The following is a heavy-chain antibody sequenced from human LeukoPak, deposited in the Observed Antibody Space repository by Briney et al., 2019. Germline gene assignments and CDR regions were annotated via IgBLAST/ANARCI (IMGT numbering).Heavy chain of an antibody. CDR3: AKDSGITIFGVVLD. V-gene: IGHV3-30*02. J-gene: IGHJ4*02. CDR2: IRYDGSNK. D-gene: IGHD3-3*01. Sequence: GGSLRLSCAASGFSFSNYAMHWVRQGPGKGLEWVAFIRYDGSNKYYADSVKGRFTISRDNSKNTLYLQMNSLRAEDTAVYYCAKDSGITIFGVVLDWGQGTLVTVSS. CDR1: GFSFSNYA.